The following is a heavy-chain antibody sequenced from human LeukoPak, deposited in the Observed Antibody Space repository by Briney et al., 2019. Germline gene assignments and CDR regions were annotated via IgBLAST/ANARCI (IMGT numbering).Heavy chain of an antibody. CDR3: ARDQYYQLLL. D-gene: IGHD2-2*01. J-gene: IGHJ4*02. V-gene: IGHV3-74*03. CDR2: INGDGSSA. Sequence: GGSLRLSCAASGFTVSSNYMSWVRQVPGKGLVWVSRINGDGSSATYADSVKGRFTISRDDAKNTVYLQMNNLRAEDTAVYYCARDQYYQLLLWGQGSLVTVSP. CDR1: GFTVSSNY.